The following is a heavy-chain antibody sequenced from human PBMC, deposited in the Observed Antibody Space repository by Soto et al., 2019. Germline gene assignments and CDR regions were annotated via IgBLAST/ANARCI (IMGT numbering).Heavy chain of an antibody. CDR3: AMDPRDYGDYIYYFDS. CDR2: ISYDGNNK. D-gene: IGHD4-17*01. Sequence: RRSCSAAGFTFRNYGRHWVRQAPGKGPQWVSYISYDGNNKYYADSVKGRFTISRDNSRITLSLQMSALIPDDPAVYYCAMDPRDYGDYIYYFDSWGQGTVVAVS. CDR1: GFTFRNYG. J-gene: IGHJ4*02. V-gene: IGHV3-30*03.